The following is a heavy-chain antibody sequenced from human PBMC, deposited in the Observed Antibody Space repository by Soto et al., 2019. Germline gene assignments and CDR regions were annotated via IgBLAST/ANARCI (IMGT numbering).Heavy chain of an antibody. D-gene: IGHD2-21*02. CDR1: GYTFTSYA. V-gene: IGHV1-3*04. Sequence: QVQLVQSGAEVKKPGASVRVSCRTSGYTFTSYAIHWVRQAPGQGLEWMAWSTIGNGNTKYSQKFKGRVTVSRDTCASTAYMWLSSLRSEETAVYYCAREALCGGVCYDAWLDPWGQGTLVTLSS. CDR3: AREALCGGVCYDAWLDP. J-gene: IGHJ5*02. CDR2: STIGNGNT.